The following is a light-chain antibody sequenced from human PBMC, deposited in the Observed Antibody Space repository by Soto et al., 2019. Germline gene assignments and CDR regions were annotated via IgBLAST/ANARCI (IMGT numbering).Light chain of an antibody. CDR2: ATS. CDR3: QQSYIIPWT. Sequence: DIQMTQSPSSLSASVGDRVTLTCRASQYINNYLNWYQQKPGKAPKLLMYATSYLQSGVPSRFSGSGSGTDFTLTISSLQPEDFATYYCQQSYIIPWTFGQGTKVDIK. CDR1: QYINNY. J-gene: IGKJ1*01. V-gene: IGKV1-39*01.